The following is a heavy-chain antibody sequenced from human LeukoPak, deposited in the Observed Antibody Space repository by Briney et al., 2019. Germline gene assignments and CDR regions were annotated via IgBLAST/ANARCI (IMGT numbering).Heavy chain of an antibody. D-gene: IGHD4-11*01. Sequence: VSVKVSCKASGYTFTHYAVHWVRQAPGQRLEWMGWANVANDYTESSQKFQDRFIITSDPSATTVYMELSSLRSEDTAVYYCARDDFSTYAGLNYFDYWGQGSLVTVSS. CDR1: GYTFTHYA. V-gene: IGHV1-3*01. J-gene: IGHJ4*02. CDR3: ARDDFSTYAGLNYFDY. CDR2: ANVANDYT.